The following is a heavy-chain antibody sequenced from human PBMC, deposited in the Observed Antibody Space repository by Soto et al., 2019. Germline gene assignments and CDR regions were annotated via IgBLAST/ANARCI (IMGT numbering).Heavy chain of an antibody. V-gene: IGHV4-39*01. D-gene: IGHD3-3*01. CDR3: ARRNTPTYSDFWSGYYFGWSDP. J-gene: IGHJ5*02. Sequence: PSETLSLTCTVSGGSISSSSYYWGWIRQPPGKGLEWIGSIYYSGSTYYNPSLKSRVTISVDTSKNQFSLKLSSVTAADTAVYYCARRNTPTYSDFWSGYYFGWSDPWGQGTLVTVSS. CDR2: IYYSGST. CDR1: GGSISSSSYY.